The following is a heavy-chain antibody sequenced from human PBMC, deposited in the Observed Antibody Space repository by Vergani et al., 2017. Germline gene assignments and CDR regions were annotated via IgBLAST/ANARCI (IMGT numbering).Heavy chain of an antibody. CDR2: IRSKAYGQAT. D-gene: IGHD3-10*01. Sequence: EVHLAESGGGLVMPGGSLRLSCVTSGFSFSDTWMAWVRPAPGQGLEWVGGIRSKAYGQATIYAASVKGRFTISRDDSKSIAYLQMNNLQTEDTAMYYCVRDQVTMLRGSDALDIWGQGTMVTVSS. CDR3: VRDQVTMLRGSDALDI. V-gene: IGHV3-49*04. CDR1: GFSFSDTW. J-gene: IGHJ3*02.